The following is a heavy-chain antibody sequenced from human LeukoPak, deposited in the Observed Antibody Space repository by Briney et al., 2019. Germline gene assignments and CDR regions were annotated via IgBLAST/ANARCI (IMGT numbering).Heavy chain of an antibody. V-gene: IGHV3-53*01. J-gene: IGHJ4*02. D-gene: IGHD5/OR15-5a*01. CDR3: ARGDGVYVY. CDR2: IYFGGTT. Sequence: PGGSLRLSCAASGFTVSSNYMTWVRQAPGQGLEWVSVIYFGGTTYYADSVKGRFTISRDNSKNTVHLQMNSLRVEDTAVYYCARGDGVYVYWGQGTLVTVSS. CDR1: GFTVSSNY.